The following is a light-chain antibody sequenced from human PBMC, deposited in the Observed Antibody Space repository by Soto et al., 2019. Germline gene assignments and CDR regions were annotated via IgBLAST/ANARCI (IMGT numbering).Light chain of an antibody. V-gene: IGLV1-47*01. CDR3: AAWDDSLSGRGV. CDR2: RNN. CDR1: SSNIGSNF. J-gene: IGLJ1*01. Sequence: QSVLTQPPSASGTPGQRVTISCSGSSSNIGSNFVYWYQHLPGTAPKLLIYRNNQRPSGVPDRFSGSKSGTSASLAIRGLRSEDEADYYCAAWDDSLSGRGVFGTGTKVTVL.